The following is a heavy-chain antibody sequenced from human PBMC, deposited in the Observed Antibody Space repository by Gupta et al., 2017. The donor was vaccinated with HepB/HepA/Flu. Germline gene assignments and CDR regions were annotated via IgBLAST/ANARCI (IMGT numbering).Heavy chain of an antibody. V-gene: IGHV4-39*01. D-gene: IGHD2-2*01. CDR1: GGSISSNSYF. J-gene: IGHJ5*02. Sequence: QLQLQESGPGLVKPSETLSLTCTVSGGSISSNSYFWVWFRQPPGKGLEWIGNIYSSGSTYYNPSLKSRVTISVDTSKNQFSLRLSSVTAADTAIYYCARQYCSSTRCHNWFDPWGQGTLVTVSS. CDR2: IYSSGST. CDR3: ARQYCSSTRCHNWFDP.